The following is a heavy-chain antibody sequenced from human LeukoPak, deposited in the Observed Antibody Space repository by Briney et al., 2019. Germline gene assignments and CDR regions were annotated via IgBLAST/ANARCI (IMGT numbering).Heavy chain of an antibody. CDR1: GFSFGSYT. CDR3: AREVRKGIIRLDY. D-gene: IGHD3-10*01. J-gene: IGHJ4*02. Sequence: GGSLRLSCAASGFSFGSYTMNWVRQAPGKGLEWVSYISSSGSTIYYADSVKGRFTISRDNARNSLYLHLNSLRAEDTAMYYCAREVRKGIIRLDYWGLGTLVTVSS. V-gene: IGHV3-48*04. CDR2: ISSSGSTI.